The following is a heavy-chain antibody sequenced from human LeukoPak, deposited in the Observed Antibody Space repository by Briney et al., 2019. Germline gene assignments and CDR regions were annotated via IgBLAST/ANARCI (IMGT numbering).Heavy chain of an antibody. CDR1: GDSVSSNSAA. Sequence: SQTLSLTCAISGDSVSSNSAAWNWIRQSPSRGLEWLGRTYYRSKWYNDYAVSVKSRITINPDTSKNQFSLQLNSVTPEDTAVYYCARGYGPWFGELTKYNWNDPGPYYYYGMDVWGQGTTVTVSS. J-gene: IGHJ6*02. V-gene: IGHV6-1*01. D-gene: IGHD3-10*01. CDR2: TYYRSKWYN. CDR3: ARGYGPWFGELTKYNWNDPGPYYYYGMDV.